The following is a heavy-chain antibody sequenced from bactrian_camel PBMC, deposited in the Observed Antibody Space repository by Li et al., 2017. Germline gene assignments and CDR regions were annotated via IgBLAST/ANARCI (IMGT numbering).Heavy chain of an antibody. Sequence: HVQLVESGGGSVQAGGSLRLTCAVTGITVSAYCMAWFRQAPGKEREGVAGIDLDGSTNYVDSVKGRFTVSRDNAKRTLYLQMDNLQPEDTATYYCAASGASCLRAIDFNYWGQGTQVTVS. D-gene: IGHD4*01. CDR2: IDLDGST. J-gene: IGHJ4*01. V-gene: IGHV3S6*01. CDR3: AASGASCLRAIDFNY. CDR1: GITVSAYC.